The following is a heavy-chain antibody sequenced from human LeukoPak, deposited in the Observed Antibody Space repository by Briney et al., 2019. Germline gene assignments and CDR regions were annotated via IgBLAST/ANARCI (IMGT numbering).Heavy chain of an antibody. J-gene: IGHJ6*02. Sequence: SETLSLTCTVSGGSISSYYWSWIRQPPGKGLEWIGYIYYSGSTNYNPSLKSRVTISVDTSKNQFSLKLSSVTAADTAVYYCAYMGSEQFYGMDVWGQGTTVTVSS. V-gene: IGHV4-59*08. D-gene: IGHD3-10*01. CDR2: IYYSGST. CDR3: AYMGSEQFYGMDV. CDR1: GGSISSYY.